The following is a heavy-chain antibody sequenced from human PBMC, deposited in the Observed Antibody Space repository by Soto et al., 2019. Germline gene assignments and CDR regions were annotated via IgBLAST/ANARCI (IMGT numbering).Heavy chain of an antibody. CDR3: ARDRGYYDSSGYFDY. D-gene: IGHD3-22*01. CDR1: GFIFSDYY. J-gene: IGHJ4*02. V-gene: IGHV3-11*01. CDR2: ISSSDNII. Sequence: PGGSLRLSCAASGFIFSDYYMSWIRPAPGKGLEWISYISSSDNIIYYADSVKGRFTISRDNAKNSLYLQMNSLRAEDTAVYYCARDRGYYDSSGYFDYWGQGTLVTVSS.